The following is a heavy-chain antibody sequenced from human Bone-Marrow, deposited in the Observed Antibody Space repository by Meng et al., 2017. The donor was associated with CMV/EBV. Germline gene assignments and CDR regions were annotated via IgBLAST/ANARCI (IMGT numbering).Heavy chain of an antibody. J-gene: IGHJ6*02. D-gene: IGHD6-13*01. Sequence: SETLSLTCSVSGGSISSYYWSWIRQPPGKGLEWIGYIYYSGSTNYNPSLKDRVTISVDTSKNQFSLNLTSVTTADTALYYCARGSSNSWYYGMDVWGQGTSVPVSS. CDR1: GGSISSYY. CDR2: IYYSGST. V-gene: IGHV4-59*01. CDR3: ARGSSNSWYYGMDV.